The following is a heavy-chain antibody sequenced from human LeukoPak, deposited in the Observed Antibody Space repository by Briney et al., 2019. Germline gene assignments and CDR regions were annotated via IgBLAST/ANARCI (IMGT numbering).Heavy chain of an antibody. D-gene: IGHD3-9*01. CDR3: ARGPPVVYDVLTGYYRFDY. J-gene: IGHJ4*02. CDR1: GGSFNGYY. V-gene: IGHV4-34*01. Sequence: KPSETLSLTCAVHGGSFNGYYWSWIRQPPGKGLEWIGEINDSRSTKYNPSLKSRVTISVDTSKNQFSLKLNSVTAADTAVYYCARGPPVVYDVLTGYYRFDYWGQGTLVTVSS. CDR2: INDSRST.